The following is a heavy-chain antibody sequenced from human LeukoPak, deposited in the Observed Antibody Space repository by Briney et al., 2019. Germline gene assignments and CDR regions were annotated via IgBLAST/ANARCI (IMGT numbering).Heavy chain of an antibody. J-gene: IGHJ5*02. V-gene: IGHV4-61*02. Sequence: PSQTLSLTCTVSSGSISSGSYYWSWIRQPAGKGLEWIGRIYTSGSTNYNPSLKSRVTISVDTSKNQFSLKLSSVTAADTAVYYCARMRARCSSTSCYRFDPWGQGTLVTVSS. CDR1: SGSISSGSYY. D-gene: IGHD2-2*02. CDR3: ARMRARCSSTSCYRFDP. CDR2: IYTSGST.